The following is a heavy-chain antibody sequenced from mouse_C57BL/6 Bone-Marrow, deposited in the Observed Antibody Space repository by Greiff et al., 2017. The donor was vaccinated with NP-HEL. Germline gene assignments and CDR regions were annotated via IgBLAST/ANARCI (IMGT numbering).Heavy chain of an antibody. J-gene: IGHJ4*01. CDR3: ARTITTVPYAMDY. D-gene: IGHD1-1*01. CDR1: GFSLSTSGMG. CDR2: IYWDDDK. Sequence: QVRLKQSGPGILQSSQTLSLTCSFSGFSLSTSGMGVSWIRQPSGKGLEWLAHIYWDDDKRYNPSLKSRLTISKDTSRNQVFLKITSGDTADTATYYCARTITTVPYAMDYWGQGTSVTVSS. V-gene: IGHV8-12*01.